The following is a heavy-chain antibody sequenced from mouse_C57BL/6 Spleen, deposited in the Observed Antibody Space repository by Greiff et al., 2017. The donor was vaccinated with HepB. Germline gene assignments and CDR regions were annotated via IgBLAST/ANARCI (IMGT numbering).Heavy chain of an antibody. CDR1: GFTFSSYG. Sequence: EVKLMESGGDLVKPGGSLKLSCAASGFTFSSYGMSWVRQTPDKRLEWVATISSGGSYTYYPDSVKGRFTISRDNAKNTLYLQMSSLKSEDTAMYYCAKETPTAQATWAYWGQGTLVTVSA. CDR2: ISSGGSYT. V-gene: IGHV5-6*01. J-gene: IGHJ3*01. D-gene: IGHD3-2*02. CDR3: AKETPTAQATWAY.